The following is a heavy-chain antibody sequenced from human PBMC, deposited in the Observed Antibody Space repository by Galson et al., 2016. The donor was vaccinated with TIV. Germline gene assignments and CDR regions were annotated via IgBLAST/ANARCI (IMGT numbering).Heavy chain of an antibody. CDR3: TKERGYGYGSPQDYYYGMDV. Sequence: SLRLSCAASGFTFGDYGMHWVRQSQGNGLEWVSGISSNSVYLGYADSVKGRFTISRDNAKNSLYLQMNSLRFEDTALYYCTKERGYGYGSPQDYYYGMDVWGQGTTVTVSS. J-gene: IGHJ6*02. D-gene: IGHD5-18*01. CDR2: ISSNSVYL. V-gene: IGHV3-9*01. CDR1: GFTFGDYG.